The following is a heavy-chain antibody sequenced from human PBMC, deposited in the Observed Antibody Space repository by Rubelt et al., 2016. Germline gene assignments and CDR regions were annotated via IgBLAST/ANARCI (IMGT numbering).Heavy chain of an antibody. D-gene: IGHD5-18*01. CDR2: INSDGSST. CDR3: ARHNGHRFGY. V-gene: IGHV3-74*01. J-gene: IGHJ4*02. Sequence: QVPGKGLVWVSRINSDGSSTSYVDSVKGRFTISRDNAKNTLYLKMNSLRDEDTAVYYCARHNGHRFGYWGQGTLVTVSS.